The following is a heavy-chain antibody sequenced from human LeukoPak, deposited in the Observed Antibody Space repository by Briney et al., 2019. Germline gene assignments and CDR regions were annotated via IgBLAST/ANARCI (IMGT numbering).Heavy chain of an antibody. D-gene: IGHD5-12*01. V-gene: IGHV5-51*01. J-gene: IGHJ4*02. Sequence: GESLKISCKGSGYSFTSYWIGWVRQMPGKGLEWMGIIYPADSHTRYSPSFQGQVTISADKSISTAYLQWSSLKASDTAMYYCARHGYSGYDLFDYWGQGTLVTVSS. CDR3: ARHGYSGYDLFDY. CDR2: IYPADSHT. CDR1: GYSFTSYW.